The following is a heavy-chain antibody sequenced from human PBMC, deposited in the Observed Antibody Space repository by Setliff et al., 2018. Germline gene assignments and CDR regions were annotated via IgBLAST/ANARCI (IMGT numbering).Heavy chain of an antibody. V-gene: IGHV4-38-2*02. D-gene: IGHD1-7*01. Sequence: PSETLSLTCGVSGYSISSGHFWGWIRQPPGKGLEWLGNIFHSGSTYYNPTLNSRVTISVDTSKNQFSLRLSSVTAADTAVYYCARDQFRNSGGLYSWGQGTLVTVSS. J-gene: IGHJ5*02. CDR2: IFHSGST. CDR1: GYSISSGHF. CDR3: ARDQFRNSGGLYS.